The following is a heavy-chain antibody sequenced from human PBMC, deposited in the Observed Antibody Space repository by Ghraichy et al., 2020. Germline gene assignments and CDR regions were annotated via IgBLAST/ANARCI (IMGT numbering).Heavy chain of an antibody. J-gene: IGHJ2*01. Sequence: ASVKVSCKASGYTFTSYGISWVRQAPGQGLEWMGWISAYNGNTNYAQKLQGRVTMTTDTSTSTAYMELRSLRSDDTAVYYCARVPTLVPSGYDLDWYFDLWGRGTLVTVSS. V-gene: IGHV1-18*01. CDR1: GYTFTSYG. D-gene: IGHD5-12*01. CDR2: ISAYNGNT. CDR3: ARVPTLVPSGYDLDWYFDL.